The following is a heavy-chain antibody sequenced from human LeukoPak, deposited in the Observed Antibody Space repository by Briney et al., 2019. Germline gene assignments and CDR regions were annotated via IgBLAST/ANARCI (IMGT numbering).Heavy chain of an antibody. CDR2: INPNSGGT. D-gene: IGHD2-2*01. V-gene: IGHV1-2*02. CDR1: GYTFTCYY. CDR3: ARDHQPAAMHVPFDP. J-gene: IGHJ5*02. Sequence: ASVKVSCKASGYTFTCYYMHWVRQAPGQGLEWMGWINPNSGGTNYAQKFQGRVTMTRDTSISTAYMELSRLRSDDTAVYYCARDHQPAAMHVPFDPWGQGTLVTVSS.